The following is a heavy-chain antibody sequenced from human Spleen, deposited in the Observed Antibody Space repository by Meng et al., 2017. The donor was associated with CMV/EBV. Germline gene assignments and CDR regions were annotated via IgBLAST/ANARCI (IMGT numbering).Heavy chain of an antibody. CDR3: AKASPPRWLPFRY. CDR2: IRYDGSNK. CDR1: GSIFSSYG. V-gene: IGHV3-30*02. D-gene: IGHD4-23*01. Sequence: QVQLVESGXGVVQPGGSXKLPCAASGSIFSSYGMHCVRQAPGKGLEWVAFIRYDGSNKYYADSVKGRFTISRDNSKNTLYLQMNSLRAEDTAVYYCAKASPPRWLPFRYWGQGTLVSVSS. J-gene: IGHJ4*02.